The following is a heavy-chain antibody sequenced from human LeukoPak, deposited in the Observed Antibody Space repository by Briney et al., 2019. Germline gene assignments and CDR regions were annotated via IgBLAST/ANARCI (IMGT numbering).Heavy chain of an antibody. CDR2: IWYDGSNK. Sequence: GRFLRLSCAASGFTFSSYGMHWVRQAPGMGLEWVVVIWYDGSNKYYADSVKGRFTISRDNSKNTPYLQMNSLRAEDTAVYYCARDRRTTDDYWGQGTLVTVSS. V-gene: IGHV3-33*01. CDR1: GFTFSSYG. J-gene: IGHJ4*02. D-gene: IGHD4-17*01. CDR3: ARDRRTTDDY.